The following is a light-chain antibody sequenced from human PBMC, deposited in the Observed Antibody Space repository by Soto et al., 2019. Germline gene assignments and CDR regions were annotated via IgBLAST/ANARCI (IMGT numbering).Light chain of an antibody. CDR2: GAS. V-gene: IGKV3-20*01. Sequence: EIVLTQSPGTLSLSPGERATLPCRASQSVGSDLAWYQQRPGQAPRLLISGASTRATGIPDRFSGSGSGTDFTLTLSRLEPEDFAVYYCQQYGSSPYTFGQGTNLEIK. CDR1: QSVGSD. J-gene: IGKJ2*01. CDR3: QQYGSSPYT.